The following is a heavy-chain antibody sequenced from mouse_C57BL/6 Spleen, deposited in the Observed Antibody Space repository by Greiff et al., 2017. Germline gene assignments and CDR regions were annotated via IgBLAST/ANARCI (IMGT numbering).Heavy chain of an antibody. Sequence: VKLMESGAELVKPGASVKISCKASGYAFSSYWMNWVKQRPGKGLEWIGQIYPGDGDTNYNGKFKGKATLTADKSSSTAYMQLSSLTSEDSAVYFCARSNWDGDYAMDYWGQGTSVTVSS. CDR2: IYPGDGDT. V-gene: IGHV1-80*01. CDR3: ARSNWDGDYAMDY. J-gene: IGHJ4*01. D-gene: IGHD4-1*02. CDR1: GYAFSSYW.